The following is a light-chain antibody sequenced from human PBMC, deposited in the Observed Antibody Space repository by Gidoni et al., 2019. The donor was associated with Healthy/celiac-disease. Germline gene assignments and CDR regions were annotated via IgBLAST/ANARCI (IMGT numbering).Light chain of an antibody. V-gene: IGKV3-11*01. CDR2: DAS. CDR3: QQRSNWPFT. J-gene: IGKJ4*01. Sequence: TRFLSPVEKATPSHRASQHFSSYLAWYQQKPGQAPRLLIYDASNRATGIPARFSGSGSGTDFTLTISSLEPEDFAVYYCQQRSNWPFTFGGGTKVEIK. CDR1: QHFSSY.